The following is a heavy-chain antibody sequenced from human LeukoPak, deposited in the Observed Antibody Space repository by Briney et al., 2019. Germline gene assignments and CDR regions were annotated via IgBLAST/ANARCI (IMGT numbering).Heavy chain of an antibody. Sequence: GGSLRLSCAASGFTFRSYDMSWVRQAPGKGLEWVSTINSYGAYTYYADSVRGRFTISRDNSKNTLYLQMNSLRAEDTAVFYCAKRDSSGSYYFDYWGQGTLVTVSS. CDR3: AKRDSSGSYYFDY. D-gene: IGHD3-22*01. V-gene: IGHV3-23*01. J-gene: IGHJ4*02. CDR2: INSYGAYT. CDR1: GFTFRSYD.